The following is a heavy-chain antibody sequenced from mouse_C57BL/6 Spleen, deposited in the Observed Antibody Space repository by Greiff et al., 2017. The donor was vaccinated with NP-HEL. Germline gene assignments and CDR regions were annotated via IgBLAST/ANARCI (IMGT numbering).Heavy chain of an antibody. CDR3: ARGGYYYGSSYLDY. CDR2: IYPGSGST. D-gene: IGHD1-1*01. J-gene: IGHJ2*01. CDR1: GYTFTSYW. V-gene: IGHV1-55*01. Sequence: QVQLKQPGAELVKPGASVKMSCKASGYTFTSYWITWVKQRPGQGLEWIGDIYPGSGSTNYNEKFKSKATLTVDTSSSTAYMQLSSLTSEDSAVYYCARGGYYYGSSYLDYWGQGTTLTVSS.